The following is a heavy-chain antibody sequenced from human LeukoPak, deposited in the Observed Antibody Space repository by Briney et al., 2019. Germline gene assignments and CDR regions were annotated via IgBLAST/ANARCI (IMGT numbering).Heavy chain of an antibody. D-gene: IGHD3-3*01. Sequence: GPVKVSCKASGYTFTGYYMHWVRQAPGQGLEWMGWINPNSGGTNYAQKFQGRVTMTRDTSISTAYMELSRLRSDDTAVYYCARDGDFWSGYYGLSNYYGMDVWGQGTTVTVSS. J-gene: IGHJ6*02. CDR3: ARDGDFWSGYYGLSNYYGMDV. CDR1: GYTFTGYY. V-gene: IGHV1-2*02. CDR2: INPNSGGT.